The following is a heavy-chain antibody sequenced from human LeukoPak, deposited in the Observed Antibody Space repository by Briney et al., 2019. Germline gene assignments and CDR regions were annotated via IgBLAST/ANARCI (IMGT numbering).Heavy chain of an antibody. CDR1: GYTLTSYG. V-gene: IGHV1-18*04. D-gene: IGHD6-13*01. CDR2: ISAYNGNT. Sequence: ASVKVSCKASGYTLTSYGISWVRQAPGQGLEWMGWISAYNGNTNYAQKLQGRVTMTTDTSTSTAYMELRSLRSDDTAVYYCARDTSSSWHDYFDYWGQGTLVTVSS. J-gene: IGHJ4*02. CDR3: ARDTSSSWHDYFDY.